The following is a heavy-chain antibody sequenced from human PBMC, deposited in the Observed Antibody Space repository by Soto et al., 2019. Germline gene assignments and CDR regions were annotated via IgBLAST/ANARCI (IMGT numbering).Heavy chain of an antibody. CDR2: ISWDGGST. J-gene: IGHJ3*02. D-gene: IGHD2-21*01. CDR1: GFTFDVYT. V-gene: IGHV3-43*01. CDR3: AKDRVADRYAFDI. Sequence: GGSLRLSCAASGFTFDVYTTHWVRQAPGKGLEWVSLISWDGGSTYYADSVKGRFTISRDNSKNSLYLQMNSLRTEDTALYYCAKDRVADRYAFDIWGQGTMVTVSS.